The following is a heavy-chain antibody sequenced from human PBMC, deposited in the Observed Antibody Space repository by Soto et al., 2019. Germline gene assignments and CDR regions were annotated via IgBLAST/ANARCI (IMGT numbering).Heavy chain of an antibody. CDR3: ARVAVPGLYYYYGMDV. Sequence: GGSLRLSCAASGFTVSSNYMSWVRQAPGKGLEWVSVIYSGGSTYYADSVKGRFTISRDNSKNTLYLQMNSLRAEDTAVYYCARVAVPGLYYYYGMDVWGQGTTVTVSS. CDR2: IYSGGST. J-gene: IGHJ6*02. V-gene: IGHV3-66*01. D-gene: IGHD3-10*01. CDR1: GFTVSSNY.